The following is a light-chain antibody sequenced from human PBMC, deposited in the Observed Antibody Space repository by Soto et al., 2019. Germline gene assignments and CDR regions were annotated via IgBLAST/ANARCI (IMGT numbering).Light chain of an antibody. CDR1: SSNIGSNT. Sequence: QSVLTQAPSASGTPGQRVTISCSGTSSNIGSNTVNWYQQLPGTAPKLLIYNNDQRPSGVPDRFSGSKSGTSASLAIGGLQSEDEADYYCAVWDDSLNGWVFGGGTKVTV. V-gene: IGLV1-44*01. CDR3: AVWDDSLNGWV. J-gene: IGLJ3*02. CDR2: NND.